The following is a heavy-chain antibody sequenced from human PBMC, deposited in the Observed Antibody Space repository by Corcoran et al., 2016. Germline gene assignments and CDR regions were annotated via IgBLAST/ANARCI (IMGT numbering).Heavy chain of an antibody. D-gene: IGHD3-10*01. V-gene: IGHV1-69*01. CDR2: IIPIFGTA. Sequence: QVQLVQSGAEVKKPGSSVKVSCKASGGTFSSYAISWVRQAPGQGLEWMGGIIPIFGTANYAQKFQGRVTITADESTSTAYMELSSLRSEDTAVYYCAVDGRSYYYGSGSYYWVYWGQGTLVTVAS. CDR1: GGTFSSYA. J-gene: IGHJ4*02. CDR3: AVDGRSYYYGSGSYYWVY.